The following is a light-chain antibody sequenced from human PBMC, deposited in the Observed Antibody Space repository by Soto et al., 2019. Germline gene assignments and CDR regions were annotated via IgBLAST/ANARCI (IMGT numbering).Light chain of an antibody. V-gene: IGLV6-57*02. CDR2: DND. J-gene: IGLJ2*01. CDR3: QSYDDNIVI. Sequence: NFMLTQPHSVSGSPGKTVTISCTGSGGNIGSYNVHWYQQRPGSAPITLIYDNDQRPSGVPDRVSGSIDTSSNSASLSISGLKTEDEADYYCQSYDDNIVIFGGGTQLTVL. CDR1: GGNIGSYN.